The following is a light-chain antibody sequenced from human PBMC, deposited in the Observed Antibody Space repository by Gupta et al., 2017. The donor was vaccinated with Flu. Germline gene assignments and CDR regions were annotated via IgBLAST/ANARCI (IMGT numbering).Light chain of an antibody. V-gene: IGKV1-39*01. CDR3: QQSYTIPWT. J-gene: IGKJ1*01. CDR2: AAS. Sequence: DIQVTQSPSSLSASVGDRVTITCRTSQSIIKYFNWYQQKPGKAPQLLIYAASNLQSGVPSRFSGSGSGTDFTLTITRLQPEDFATYYCQQSYTIPWTFGRGTRVEIK. CDR1: QSIIKY.